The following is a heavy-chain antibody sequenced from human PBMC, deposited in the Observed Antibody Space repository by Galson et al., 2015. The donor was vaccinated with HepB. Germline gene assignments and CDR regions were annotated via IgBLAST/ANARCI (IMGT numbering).Heavy chain of an antibody. D-gene: IGHD3-3*01. CDR1: GFNISNNF. Sequence: SLRLSCAVSGFNISNNFITWVRRAPGRGLEWVSVTSKNGYVHYADSVKGRFTISGDNSENTLYLQINSLRVDDTAVFYCGVWSRFVNYDHDYYGVVVWGQGTTVTVSS. J-gene: IGHJ6*02. CDR3: GVWSRFVNYDHDYYGVVV. V-gene: IGHV3-66*01. CDR2: TSKNGYV.